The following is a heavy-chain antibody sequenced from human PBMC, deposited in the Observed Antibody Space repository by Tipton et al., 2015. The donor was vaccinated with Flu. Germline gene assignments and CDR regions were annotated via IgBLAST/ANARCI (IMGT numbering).Heavy chain of an antibody. V-gene: IGHV4-39*07. Sequence: TLSLTCTVSGGSISSSSYYWGWIRQPPGKGLEWIGSIYYSGSTYYNPSLKSRVTLSLDTSKNQFSLKVRSVNAADTAVYYCAPSTRYWTGGHFFGWWGRGTQVTVSS. CDR1: GGSISSSSYY. J-gene: IGHJ4*02. CDR2: IYYSGST. D-gene: IGHD2-2*01. CDR3: APSTRYWTGGHFFGW.